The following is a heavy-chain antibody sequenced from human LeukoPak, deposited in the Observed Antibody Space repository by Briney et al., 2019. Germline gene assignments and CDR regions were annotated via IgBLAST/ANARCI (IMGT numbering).Heavy chain of an antibody. J-gene: IGHJ4*02. CDR3: ARRDLEWLSLDY. CDR1: GGSFSGYY. D-gene: IGHD3-3*01. V-gene: IGHV4-34*01. Sequence: SETPSLTCAVYGGSFSGYYWSCIRQPPGKGLEWIGEINHSGSTNYNPSLKSRVTISVDTSKNQFSLELNSVTAADTAIYYCARRDLEWLSLDYWGQGTLVTVTP. CDR2: INHSGST.